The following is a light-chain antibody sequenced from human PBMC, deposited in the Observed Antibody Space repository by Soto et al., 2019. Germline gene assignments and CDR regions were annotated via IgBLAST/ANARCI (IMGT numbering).Light chain of an antibody. CDR1: QSISVW. CDR2: KAS. Sequence: QMTQSPSTLSASVGDRVTITCRASQSISVWLAWYQQKPGKAPNLLIYKASTLESGVPSRFGGSGSWTGLTLTLRSLHPDGFATYYCQQSNSYPLTIGGGTKVEIK. J-gene: IGKJ4*01. CDR3: QQSNSYPLT. V-gene: IGKV1-5*03.